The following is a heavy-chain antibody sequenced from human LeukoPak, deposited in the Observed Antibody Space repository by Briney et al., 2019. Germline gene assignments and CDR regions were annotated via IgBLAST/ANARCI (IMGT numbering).Heavy chain of an antibody. V-gene: IGHV4-61*02. D-gene: IGHD5-24*01. Sequence: PSETLSLTCNVSGASISSGNYFWSWIRQPAGKGLQWIVRLYTSGSTDYNPSLKSRVNISGDTSKHQFSLPLSSVPAADTAVYYCARDGKEGGYNYDYGGKGTLVTVSS. CDR2: LYTSGST. J-gene: IGHJ4*02. CDR1: GASISSGNYF. CDR3: ARDGKEGGYNYDY.